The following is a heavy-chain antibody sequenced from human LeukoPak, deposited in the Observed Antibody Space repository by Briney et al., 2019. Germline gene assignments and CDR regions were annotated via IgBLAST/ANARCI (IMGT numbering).Heavy chain of an antibody. CDR1: GFTFNSYA. CDR2: ISGSGGST. V-gene: IGHV3-23*01. D-gene: IGHD2-2*01. CDR3: AKDNGCCTSTSCFLEY. Sequence: PGGSLRLSCVASGFTFNSYAMSWVRQAPGKGLEWVPAISGSGGSTYYADYVKGRFTISRDNSKSTLYLQMNSLGAEDTALYYCAKDNGCCTSTSCFLEYWGQGTLVTVSS. J-gene: IGHJ4*02.